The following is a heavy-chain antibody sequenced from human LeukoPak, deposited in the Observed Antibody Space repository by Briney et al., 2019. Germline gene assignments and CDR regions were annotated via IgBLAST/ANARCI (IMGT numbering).Heavy chain of an antibody. Sequence: SQTLSLTCTVPGGSISSGSYYWSWIRQPAGKGLEWIGRIYTSGSTNYNPSLKSRVTISVDTSKNQFSLKLSSVTAADTAVYYCARDDDSSGYYFYAFDIWGQGTMVTVSS. J-gene: IGHJ3*02. CDR1: GGSISSGSYY. CDR2: IYTSGST. V-gene: IGHV4-61*02. D-gene: IGHD3-22*01. CDR3: ARDDDSSGYYFYAFDI.